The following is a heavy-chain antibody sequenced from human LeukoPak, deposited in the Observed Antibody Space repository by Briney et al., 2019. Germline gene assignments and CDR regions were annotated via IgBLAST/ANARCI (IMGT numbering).Heavy chain of an antibody. CDR1: GYTFTSYY. Sequence: ASVKVSCKASGYTFTSYYMHWVRQAPGQGLEWMGIINPSGGSTSYAQKFQGRVTMTRDTSTSTVYMELSSLRSEDTAVYYCARANYYDTLTGYSSTDFSDYWGQGTLVAVSS. D-gene: IGHD3-9*01. V-gene: IGHV1-46*01. J-gene: IGHJ4*02. CDR2: INPSGGST. CDR3: ARANYYDTLTGYSSTDFSDY.